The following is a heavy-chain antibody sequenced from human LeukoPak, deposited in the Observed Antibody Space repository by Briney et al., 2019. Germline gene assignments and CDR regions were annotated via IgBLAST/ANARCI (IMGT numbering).Heavy chain of an antibody. CDR1: GFTFSSYG. V-gene: IGHV3-33*01. D-gene: IGHD6-13*01. CDR3: ARQAAAGTEGYYCYGMDV. J-gene: IGHJ6*04. CDR2: IWYDGSNK. Sequence: GGSLRLSCAASGFTFSSYGMHWVRQAPGKGLEWVAVIWYDGSNKYYADSVKGRFTISRDNSKNTLYLQMNSLRAEDTAVYYCARQAAAGTEGYYCYGMDVWGKGTTVTVSS.